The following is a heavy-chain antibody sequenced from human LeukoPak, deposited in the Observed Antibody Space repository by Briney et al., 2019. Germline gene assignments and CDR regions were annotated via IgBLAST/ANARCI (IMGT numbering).Heavy chain of an antibody. J-gene: IGHJ3*02. CDR1: GGSISSYY. V-gene: IGHV4-59*01. CDR3: ARVEWELLRPNAFDI. D-gene: IGHD1-26*01. Sequence: SETLSLTCTVSGGSISSYYWSWIRQPPGKGLEWIGYIYYSGSTNYNPSLKSRVTISVDTSKNQFSLKLSSVTAADTAVYYCARVEWELLRPNAFDIWGQGTMVTVSS. CDR2: IYYSGST.